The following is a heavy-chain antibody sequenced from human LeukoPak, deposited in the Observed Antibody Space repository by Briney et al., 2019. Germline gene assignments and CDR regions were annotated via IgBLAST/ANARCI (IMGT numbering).Heavy chain of an antibody. D-gene: IGHD3-10*01. CDR1: GFTFSVYW. CDR2: INTDGSKT. J-gene: IGHJ5*02. V-gene: IGHV3-74*01. CDR3: AREGVNWFDP. Sequence: GGSLRLSCAASGFTFSVYWMHWVRQAPGKGLVWVSRINTDGSKTWYADSVQGRFTISRDNAKNTVYLQMNSLRAEDTAVYYCAREGVNWFDPWGQGTLVTVSS.